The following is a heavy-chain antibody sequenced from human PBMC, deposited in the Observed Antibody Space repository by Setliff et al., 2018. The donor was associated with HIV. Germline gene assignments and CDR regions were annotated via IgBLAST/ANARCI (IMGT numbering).Heavy chain of an antibody. D-gene: IGHD5-18*01. V-gene: IGHV4-61*09. CDR2: IYTGGNA. CDR3: ARGLRGYSYGYSFPFDY. CDR1: GDSISSGSHY. J-gene: IGHJ4*02. Sequence: SETLSLTCTVSGDSISSGSHYWSWIRQPAGKGLEWIGHIYTGGNADYNPSLQSRVTISVDTSKNQFSLKLSSVTAADTAVYYCARGLRGYSYGYSFPFDYWGQGTLVTVSS.